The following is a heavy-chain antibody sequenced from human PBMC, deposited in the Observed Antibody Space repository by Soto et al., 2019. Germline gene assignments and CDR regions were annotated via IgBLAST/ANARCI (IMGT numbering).Heavy chain of an antibody. CDR2: FGSSRSTI. D-gene: IGHD2-2*01. J-gene: IGHJ4*02. V-gene: IGHV3-48*01. Sequence: EVQLVESGGGLVQPGGSLRLSCAASGFTFSRYSMLWVRQAPGKGLVWVSDFGSSRSTIYYADSVKGRFTISRDNAKNSLYLQMNSLRAEDTAVYYCARDGYFLEYRSSTSCPRGYWGQGTLVTVSS. CDR1: GFTFSRYS. CDR3: ARDGYFLEYRSSTSCPRGY.